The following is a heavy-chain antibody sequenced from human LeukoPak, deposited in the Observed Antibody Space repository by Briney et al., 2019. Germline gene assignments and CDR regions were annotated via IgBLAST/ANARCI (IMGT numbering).Heavy chain of an antibody. Sequence: GGSLRLSCAASGFTFSSYSMNWVRQAPGKGLEWVSSISSSSSYIYYADSVKGRFTISRDNAKNSLYLQMNSLRAEDTAVYYCARLLWFQKFFDYWGQGTLVTVSS. V-gene: IGHV3-21*04. J-gene: IGHJ4*02. D-gene: IGHD2-15*01. CDR2: ISSSSSYI. CDR3: ARLLWFQKFFDY. CDR1: GFTFSSYS.